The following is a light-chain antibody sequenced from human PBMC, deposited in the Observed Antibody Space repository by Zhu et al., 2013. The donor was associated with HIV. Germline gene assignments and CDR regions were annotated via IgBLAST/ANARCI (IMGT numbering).Light chain of an antibody. CDR1: QVVDTRY. Sequence: EIVLAQSPGTLSLSPGERATLSCRASQVVDTRYLAWYQQKPGQAPRLLIYGASSRATGVPDRFSGSGSGTDFTLSISRLEPEDAATYYCQQLNSYPIFAFGPGTKVNI. CDR3: QQLNSYPIFA. J-gene: IGKJ3*01. CDR2: GAS. V-gene: IGKV3-20*01.